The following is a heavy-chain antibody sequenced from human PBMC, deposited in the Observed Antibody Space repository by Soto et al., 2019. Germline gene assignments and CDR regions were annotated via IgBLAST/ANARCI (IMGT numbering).Heavy chain of an antibody. J-gene: IGHJ4*02. CDR2: IWLDGSNK. CDR1: GFTFSSYG. V-gene: IGHV3-33*01. D-gene: IGHD5-18*01. Sequence: QVQLLESEGGVVQPGRSLRLSCAASGFTFSSYGMHWVRQAPGKGLEWVAVIWLDGSNKYYADSVKGRFTISRDNSKNTLYLQMNSLRAEDTAVYYCARGLWSFDYWGQGNLVTVSS. CDR3: ARGLWSFDY.